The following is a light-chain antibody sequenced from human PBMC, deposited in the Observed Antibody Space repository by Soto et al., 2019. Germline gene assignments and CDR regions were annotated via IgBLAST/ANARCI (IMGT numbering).Light chain of an antibody. CDR1: QSVSSSY. V-gene: IGKV3-20*01. CDR2: GAS. Sequence: EIVLTQSPGTLSLSPGERATLSCRASQSVSSSYLAWYQQKPGQAPRLLIYGASSRATGIPDRFSGSGSGTDFTLTISRLEPADCAVYYCQQYGSSSFTFGPGTQVDIK. J-gene: IGKJ3*01. CDR3: QQYGSSSFT.